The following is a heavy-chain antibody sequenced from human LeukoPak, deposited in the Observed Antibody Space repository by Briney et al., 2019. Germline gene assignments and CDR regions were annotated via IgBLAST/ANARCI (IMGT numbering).Heavy chain of an antibody. V-gene: IGHV3-30*14. Sequence: GGSLRLSCAASGFTFSSHAMHWVRQAPGKGLEWVAFISYDGSDIYYADSVKGRFTISRDNSKNTLYLQMNSLRAEDTAVYYCARGGDSSSFYYFDYWGQGTLVTVSS. CDR1: GFTFSSHA. D-gene: IGHD6-13*01. J-gene: IGHJ4*02. CDR3: ARGGDSSSFYYFDY. CDR2: ISYDGSDI.